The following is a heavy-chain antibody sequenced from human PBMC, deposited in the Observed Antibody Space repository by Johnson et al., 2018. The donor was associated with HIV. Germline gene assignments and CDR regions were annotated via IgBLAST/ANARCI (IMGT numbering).Heavy chain of an antibody. J-gene: IGHJ3*02. CDR2: IYSGGGT. CDR1: GFTVSSNY. V-gene: IGHV3-66*02. Sequence: VQLVESGGGLVQPGGSLRLSCAASGFTVSSNYMSWVRQAPGMGLQWVAGIYSGGGTQYADSVKGRFAISRDNSKNTLYLQMSSLRVDDTAVYYYARERDSGDSLHRRFRAFDIWGQGKMVTVSS. CDR3: ARERDSGDSLHRRFRAFDI. D-gene: IGHD4-17*01.